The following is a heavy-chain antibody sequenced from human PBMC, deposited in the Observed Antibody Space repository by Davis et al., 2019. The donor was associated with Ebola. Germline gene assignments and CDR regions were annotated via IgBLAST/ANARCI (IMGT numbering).Heavy chain of an antibody. CDR2: IYYSGST. D-gene: IGHD2-15*01. J-gene: IGHJ4*02. Sequence: SETLSLTCAVYGGSFSGYYWSWIRQPPGKGLEWIGYIYYSGSTNYNPSLKSRVTISVDTSKNQFSLKLSSVTAADTAVYYCARLYCSGGSCYPGFDYWGQGTLVTVSS. CDR3: ARLYCSGGSCYPGFDY. CDR1: GGSFSGYY. V-gene: IGHV4-59*08.